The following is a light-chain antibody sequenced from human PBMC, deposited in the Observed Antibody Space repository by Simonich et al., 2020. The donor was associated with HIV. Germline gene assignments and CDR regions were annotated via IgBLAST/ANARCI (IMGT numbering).Light chain of an antibody. J-gene: IGKJ1*01. Sequence: EIVLTQSPGTLSLSPGERATLSCRASQSLISNYLAWYQQKPGLAPRLLIYDASSRATGIPDRFSGSGSGTDFTLTISSMQSEDFAVYYCQQYNNWPGWTFGQGTKVEIK. CDR1: QSLISNY. CDR2: DAS. CDR3: QQYNNWPGWT. V-gene: IGKV3D-20*01.